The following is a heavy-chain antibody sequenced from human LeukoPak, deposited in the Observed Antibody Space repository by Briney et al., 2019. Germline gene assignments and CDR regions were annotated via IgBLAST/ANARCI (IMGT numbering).Heavy chain of an antibody. CDR3: ARLSSGWYWGAFDI. D-gene: IGHD6-19*01. CDR1: GGSISSSSYY. V-gene: IGHV4-39*07. Sequence: PSETLSLTCTVSGGSISSSSYYWGWIRQPPGKGLEWIGSIYYSGSTYYNPSLKSRVTISVDTSKNQFSLKLSSVTAADTAVYYCARLSSGWYWGAFDIWGQGTMVTVSS. J-gene: IGHJ3*02. CDR2: IYYSGST.